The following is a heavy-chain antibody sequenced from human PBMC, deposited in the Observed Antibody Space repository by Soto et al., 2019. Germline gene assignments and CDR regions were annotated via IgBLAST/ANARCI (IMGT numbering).Heavy chain of an antibody. V-gene: IGHV6-1*01. CDR2: TYYRSRWYN. CDR1: GDSASSNNAA. J-gene: IGHJ6*03. D-gene: IGHD1-7*01. Sequence: SQTLSLTCAISGDSASSNNAAWNWIRQSPSRDLEWLGRTYYRSRWYNDYTVSVKSRITVNPDTSKNQFSLQLTSVTPEDTAVYYCAGTTSHYWYYMDVWGKGTTVTVSS. CDR3: AGTTSHYWYYMDV.